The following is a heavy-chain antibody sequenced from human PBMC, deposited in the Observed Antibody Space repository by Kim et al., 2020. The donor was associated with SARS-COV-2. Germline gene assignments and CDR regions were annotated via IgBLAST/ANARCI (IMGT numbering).Heavy chain of an antibody. V-gene: IGHV1-24*01. D-gene: IGHD3-3*01. CDR3: ATGSGYYSLDP. Sequence: IHAQKFQSSVTMTEDTSTDTAYMELGSLRSEDTAVYYCATGSGYYSLDPWGQGTLVTVSS. J-gene: IGHJ5*02.